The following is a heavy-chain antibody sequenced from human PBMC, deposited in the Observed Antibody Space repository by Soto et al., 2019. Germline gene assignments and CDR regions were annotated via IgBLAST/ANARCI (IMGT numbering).Heavy chain of an antibody. CDR1: GGSISSTNW. J-gene: IGHJ6*02. CDR3: GRWLGTSYGMDV. Sequence: PSETLSLTCAVAGGSISSTNWWSWVRQSPGKGLEWIGEIYHNGSPDYKPALKSRVTISVDKSKNHVFLKLTSVTAADTAMYFCGRWLGTSYGMDVWGQGTAVTVSS. CDR2: IYHNGSP. V-gene: IGHV4-4*02. D-gene: IGHD3-10*01.